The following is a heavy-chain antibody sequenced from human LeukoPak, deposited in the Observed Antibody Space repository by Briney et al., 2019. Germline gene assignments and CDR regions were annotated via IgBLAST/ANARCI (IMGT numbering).Heavy chain of an antibody. D-gene: IGHD1-26*01. J-gene: IGHJ4*02. CDR1: GGSISSSSYY. CDR2: IYYSGST. Sequence: PSETLSLTCTVSGGSISSSSYYWGWIRQPPGKGLEWIGSIYYSGSTYYNPSLKSRVTISVDTSKNQFSLKLSSVTAADTAVYCCASSYSGSYPKGYNFDYWGQGTLVTVSS. CDR3: ASSYSGSYPKGYNFDY. V-gene: IGHV4-39*01.